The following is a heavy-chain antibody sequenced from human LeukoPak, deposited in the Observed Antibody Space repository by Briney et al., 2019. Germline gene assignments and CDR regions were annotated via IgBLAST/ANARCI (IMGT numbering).Heavy chain of an antibody. D-gene: IGHD2-2*01. V-gene: IGHV3-53*01. Sequence: GGSLRLSCAASGFTVSSNFMTWVRQAPGKGLEWVSVLFSGGTTYYADSVKGRLTISRDNSKNTLYLQMNSLRAEDTAVYYCARGGQPAVIYYFDYWGQGTLVTVSS. CDR1: GFTVSSNF. CDR2: LFSGGTT. CDR3: ARGGQPAVIYYFDY. J-gene: IGHJ4*02.